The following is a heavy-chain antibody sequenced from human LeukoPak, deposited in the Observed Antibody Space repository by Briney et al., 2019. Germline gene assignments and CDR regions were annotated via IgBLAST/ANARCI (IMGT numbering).Heavy chain of an antibody. V-gene: IGHV4-61*02. CDR1: GGSISSGSYY. D-gene: IGHD3-10*01. CDR3: ARSVNYYGSKGAFDI. J-gene: IGHJ3*02. CDR2: IYTSGST. Sequence: SETLSLTCTVSGGSISSGSYYWSWIRQPAGKGLEWIGRIYTSGSTNYNPSLKSRVTISVDTSKNQFSLKLRSVTAADTAVYYCARSVNYYGSKGAFDIWGQGTMVTVSS.